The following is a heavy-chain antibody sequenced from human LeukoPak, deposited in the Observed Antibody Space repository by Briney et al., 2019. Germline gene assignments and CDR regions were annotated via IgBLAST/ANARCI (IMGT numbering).Heavy chain of an antibody. CDR3: ARGGWNKFDY. CDR1: GGSISSYY. D-gene: IGHD3-22*01. V-gene: IGHV4-59*01. Sequence: SETLSLTCTVSGGSISSYYWSWIRQPPGKGLEWIGFIFYSGTTNYSPSLKSRVTISVDTSKNQFSLKLSSVTAADTAVYYCARGGWNKFDYWGQGTLVTVSS. CDR2: IFYSGTT. J-gene: IGHJ4*02.